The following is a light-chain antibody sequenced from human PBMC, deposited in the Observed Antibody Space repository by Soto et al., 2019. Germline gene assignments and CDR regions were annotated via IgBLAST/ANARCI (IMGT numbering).Light chain of an antibody. CDR3: QHYYRYPWT. CDR2: SAS. V-gene: IGKV1-16*02. Sequence: DIHMTQSPSSLSASVGDRVTITCRASQGISNYLGWYQQKPGKAPRSLIYSASSLQSGVPSNFSGTGSWTDFTLTISDLQPVDFATYYCQHYYRYPWTFRQGTKVDIK. CDR1: QGISNY. J-gene: IGKJ1*01.